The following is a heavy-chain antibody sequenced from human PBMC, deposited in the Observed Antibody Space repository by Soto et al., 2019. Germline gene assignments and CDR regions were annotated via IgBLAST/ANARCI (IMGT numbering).Heavy chain of an antibody. CDR3: ARVGPWVPYYYDSSPYTFENWFDP. J-gene: IGHJ5*02. Sequence: SETLSLTCTVSYASISGYYLSWIRQPPGKGLEKIGYIYYSGSTNYNPSLKSRVTISVDTSKNQFSLKLSSVTAADTAVYYCARVGPWVPYYYDSSPYTFENWFDPWGQGNLVTVSS. CDR2: IYYSGST. CDR1: YASISGYY. D-gene: IGHD3-22*01. V-gene: IGHV4-59*01.